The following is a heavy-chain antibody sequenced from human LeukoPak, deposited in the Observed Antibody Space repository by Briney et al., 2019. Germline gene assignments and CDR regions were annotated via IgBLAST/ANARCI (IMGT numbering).Heavy chain of an antibody. CDR3: LRVPY. J-gene: IGHJ4*02. CDR1: GFTFSSYY. CDR2: ISGDGSDT. V-gene: IGHV3-74*01. Sequence: GGSLRLSCAVSGFTFSSYYMHWVRQVPGKGLVWTSRISGDGSDTNYADSVKGRFTIFRDNAKNTLYLQMNSLRAEDTAVYYCLRVPYWGQGALVTVSS.